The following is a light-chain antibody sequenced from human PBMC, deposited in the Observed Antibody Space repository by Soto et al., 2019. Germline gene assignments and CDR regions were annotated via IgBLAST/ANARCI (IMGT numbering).Light chain of an antibody. J-gene: IGLJ2*01. CDR3: SSYTTSTSFIL. CDR1: SSDIGGYNY. Sequence: QSALTQPPSASGSPGQSVTISCTGTSSDIGGYNYVSWYQQYPGKAPKLIIYEVTKRPSGVPDRLSGSKSGNTASLTVSGLQAEDEADYYCSSYTTSTSFILFGGGTKLTVL. CDR2: EVT. V-gene: IGLV2-8*01.